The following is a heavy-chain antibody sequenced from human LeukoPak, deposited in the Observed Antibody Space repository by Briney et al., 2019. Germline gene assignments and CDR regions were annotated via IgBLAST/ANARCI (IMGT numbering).Heavy chain of an antibody. CDR1: GFTISTTF. V-gene: IGHV3-66*01. CDR2: IYSGGAA. Sequence: GGSLRLSCTASGFTISTTFLSWVRQAPGKGLEWVSVIYSGGAAHYADSVRGRFTISRDNSKNTLYLQMNSLRAEDTAFYYCARDLDDVGLDWYFDLWGRGTLVTVSS. J-gene: IGHJ2*01. D-gene: IGHD3-16*01. CDR3: ARDLDDVGLDWYFDL.